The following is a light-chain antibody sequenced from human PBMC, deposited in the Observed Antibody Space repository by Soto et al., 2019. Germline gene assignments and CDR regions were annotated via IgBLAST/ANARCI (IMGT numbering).Light chain of an antibody. V-gene: IGLV2-8*01. CDR2: EVN. CDR1: SSDVGGYNY. J-gene: IGLJ2*01. CDR3: NSFTGSNNFAV. Sequence: QSALTQPPSASGSPGQSVTISCTGTSSDVGGYNYVSWYQQHPGKAPKLMIYEVNKRPSGVPDRFSGSKSGNTASLTVSGLQAEDEADYYCNSFTGSNNFAVFGGGTKLTVL.